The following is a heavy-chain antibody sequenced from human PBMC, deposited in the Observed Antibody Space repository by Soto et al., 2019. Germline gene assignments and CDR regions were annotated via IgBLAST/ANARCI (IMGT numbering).Heavy chain of an antibody. V-gene: IGHV3-30-3*01. CDR1: GFTFSSYA. D-gene: IGHD6-13*01. J-gene: IGHJ6*02. CDR3: ARVWEQQLARKGWNYYYYYGMDV. Sequence: QVQLVESGGGVVQPGRSLRLSCAASGFTFSSYAMHWVRQAPGKGLEWVAVISYDGSNKYYADSMKGRFTISRDNSKNTLYLQMNSLRAEDTAVYYCARVWEQQLARKGWNYYYYYGMDVWGQGTTVTVSS. CDR2: ISYDGSNK.